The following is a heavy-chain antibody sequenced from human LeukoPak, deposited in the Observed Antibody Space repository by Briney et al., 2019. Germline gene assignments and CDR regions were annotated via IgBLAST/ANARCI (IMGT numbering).Heavy chain of an antibody. CDR2: IYHTGST. CDR3: AGDSVGFDY. Sequence: SETLSLTCTVSGGSINSYYWNWIRQPPGKGLEWIGCIYHTGSTNYNPSLDSRVTISIDTSKWQFSLKMSPVTAADTAVYYCAGDSVGFDYWGQGILVTVSS. CDR1: GGSINSYY. J-gene: IGHJ4*02. D-gene: IGHD2-2*01. V-gene: IGHV4-59*01.